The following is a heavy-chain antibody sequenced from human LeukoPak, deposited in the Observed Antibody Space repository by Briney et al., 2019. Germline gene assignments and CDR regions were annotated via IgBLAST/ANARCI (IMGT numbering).Heavy chain of an antibody. CDR3: ARAIRYQLLSDY. CDR1: GYTFSTYD. CDR2: MNPNSGNT. Sequence: ASVKVSCKTSGYTFSTYDINWVRQAAGQGLEWMGWMNPNSGNTGFAQKFQGRATITRDTSITTAYLELSSLRSEATAVYYCARAIRYQLLSDYWGQGTLVTVSS. J-gene: IGHJ4*02. D-gene: IGHD2-2*01. V-gene: IGHV1-8*03.